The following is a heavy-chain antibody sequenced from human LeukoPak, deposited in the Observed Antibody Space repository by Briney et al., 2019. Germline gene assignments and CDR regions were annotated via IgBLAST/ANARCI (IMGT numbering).Heavy chain of an antibody. V-gene: IGHV4-39*07. CDR3: ARYPNYGSGSYHVRYNWFDP. D-gene: IGHD3-10*01. J-gene: IGHJ5*02. Sequence: PSETLSLTCTVSGGSISSSSYYWGWIRQPPGKGLEWIGSIYYSGSTYYNPSLKSRVTISVDTSKNQFSLKLSSVTAADTAVYYCARYPNYGSGSYHVRYNWFDPWGQGTLVTVSS. CDR2: IYYSGST. CDR1: GGSISSSSYY.